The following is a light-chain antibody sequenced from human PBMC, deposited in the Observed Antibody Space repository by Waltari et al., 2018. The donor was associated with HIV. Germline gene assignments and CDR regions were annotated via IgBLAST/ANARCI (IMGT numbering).Light chain of an antibody. Sequence: QSVLTQPPSVSGAPAPRVSISCTGTTFNIAAGPDVHWSQHLPGTAPKLLIFGNNNRPSGVPDRFSGSKSGSSASLAITGLQAEDEADYYCQSYDNRLRGVFGGGTKVTVL. J-gene: IGLJ3*02. V-gene: IGLV1-40*01. CDR3: QSYDNRLRGV. CDR2: GNN. CDR1: TFNIAAGPD.